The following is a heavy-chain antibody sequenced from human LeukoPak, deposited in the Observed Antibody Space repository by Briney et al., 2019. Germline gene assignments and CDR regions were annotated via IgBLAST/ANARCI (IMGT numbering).Heavy chain of an antibody. Sequence: PGGSLRLSCAASGFTFSSYAMHWVRQAPGKGLEWVAVISCDGSNKYYADSVKGRFTISRDNSKNTLYLQMNSLRAEDTAVYYCARSRTLWGAFDIWGQGTMVTVSS. V-gene: IGHV3-30-3*01. J-gene: IGHJ3*02. CDR2: ISCDGSNK. D-gene: IGHD2-21*01. CDR1: GFTFSSYA. CDR3: ARSRTLWGAFDI.